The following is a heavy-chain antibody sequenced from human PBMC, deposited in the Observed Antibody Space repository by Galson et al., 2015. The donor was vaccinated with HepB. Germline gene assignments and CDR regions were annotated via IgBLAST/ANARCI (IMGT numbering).Heavy chain of an antibody. V-gene: IGHV3-66*02. D-gene: IGHD6-6*01. CDR2: IYSDGTT. Sequence: SLRLSCAASGFTVSNNYMNWVRQAPGKGLEWVSLIYSDGTTYYADSVKGRFTISRDSSKNTLYLQMNSLRAEDTAVYYCARDFEFSSSSVAFDIWGQGTTVTVSS. CDR1: GFTVSNNY. J-gene: IGHJ3*02. CDR3: ARDFEFSSSSVAFDI.